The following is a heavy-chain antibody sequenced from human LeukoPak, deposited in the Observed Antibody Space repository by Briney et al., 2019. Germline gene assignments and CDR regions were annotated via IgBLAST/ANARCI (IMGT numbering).Heavy chain of an antibody. CDR2: IYPGDSDT. CDR3: ARQEENYDFWSGYSLNWFDP. Sequence: GESLKISCKGSGYSFTSYWIGWVRQMPGKGLEWMGIIYPGDSDTRYSPSFQGQVTISADKSISTAYLQWSSLKASDTAMYYCARQEENYDFWSGYSLNWFDPWGQGTLVTVSS. J-gene: IGHJ5*02. V-gene: IGHV5-51*01. D-gene: IGHD3-3*01. CDR1: GYSFTSYW.